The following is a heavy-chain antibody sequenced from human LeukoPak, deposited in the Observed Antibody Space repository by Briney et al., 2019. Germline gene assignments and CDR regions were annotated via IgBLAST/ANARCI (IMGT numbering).Heavy chain of an antibody. CDR1: GDSVSSNSAA. Sequence: SQTLSLTCAISGDSVSSNSAAWNWIRQSPSRGLEWLGRTYYMSKWYNDYAVSVKSRITINPETPKNQFSLQLKSVTPEDTAVYYCARSHWNYDNWFDPWGQGTLVTVSS. CDR2: TYYMSKWYN. CDR3: ARSHWNYDNWFDP. J-gene: IGHJ5*02. D-gene: IGHD1-7*01. V-gene: IGHV6-1*01.